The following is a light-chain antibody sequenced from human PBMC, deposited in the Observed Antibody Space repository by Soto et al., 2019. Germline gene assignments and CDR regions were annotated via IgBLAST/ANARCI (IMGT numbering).Light chain of an antibody. CDR2: GAS. J-gene: IGKJ1*01. CDR3: QQYNNWPWT. CDR1: QSISDT. V-gene: IGKV3-15*01. Sequence: EIVMTQSPATLSVSPVGRATLSCRASQSISDTLAWYQQKPGQAPRLLIHGASTRATGFPARFSGSGSGTDFTLTISRLQSEDFAVYYCQQYNNWPWTFGQGTKVEIK.